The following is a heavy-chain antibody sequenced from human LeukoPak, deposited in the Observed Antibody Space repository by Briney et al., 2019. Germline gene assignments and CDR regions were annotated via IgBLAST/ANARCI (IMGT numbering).Heavy chain of an antibody. CDR1: GFTVRSNY. CDR3: ARDLDFWSGYSDY. CDR2: IYSGGST. J-gene: IGHJ4*02. V-gene: IGHV3-66*01. Sequence: PGGSLRLSCAASGFTVRSNYMSWVRQAPGKGLEWVSVIYSGGSTYYADSVKGRFTISRNNSKNTLYLQMNSLRAEDTAVYYSARDLDFWSGYSDYWGQGTLVTVSS. D-gene: IGHD3-3*01.